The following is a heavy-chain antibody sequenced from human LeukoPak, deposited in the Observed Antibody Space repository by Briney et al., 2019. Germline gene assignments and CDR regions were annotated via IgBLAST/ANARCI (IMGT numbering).Heavy chain of an antibody. D-gene: IGHD3-22*01. Sequence: MSGGSLRLSCAASGFTLSSYSMNWVRQAPGKGLEWVSSISSSSSYIYYADSVKGRFTISRDNAKNSLYLQMNSLRAEDTAVYYCASLRITMIVDDAFDIWGQGTMVTVSS. CDR2: ISSSSSYI. V-gene: IGHV3-21*01. J-gene: IGHJ3*02. CDR1: GFTLSSYS. CDR3: ASLRITMIVDDAFDI.